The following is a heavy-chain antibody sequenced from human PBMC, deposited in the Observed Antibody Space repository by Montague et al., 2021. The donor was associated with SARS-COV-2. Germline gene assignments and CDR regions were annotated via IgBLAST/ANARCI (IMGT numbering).Heavy chain of an antibody. D-gene: IGHD7-27*01. CDR1: GASFSGYH. Sequence: SETLSLTCAVYGASFSGYHWTWIRQSHGRGLGWIGEVIRSGKTSYNPSLQSRLTMSVDTYKKQFSLRLSSVTAADTAVYFCVKGSPIRDRRGLRTGWFDPWGQGTLVTVSS. J-gene: IGHJ5*02. V-gene: IGHV4-34*01. CDR2: VIRSGKT. CDR3: VKGSPIRDRRGLRTGWFDP.